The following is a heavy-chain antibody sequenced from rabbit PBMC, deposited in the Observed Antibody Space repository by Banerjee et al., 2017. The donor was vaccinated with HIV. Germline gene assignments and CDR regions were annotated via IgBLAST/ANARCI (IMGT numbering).Heavy chain of an antibody. J-gene: IGHJ6*01. D-gene: IGHD8-1*01. CDR2: AGAGSSDST. V-gene: IGHV1S45*01. Sequence: QEQLVESGGGLVKPEGSLKLSCTASGFSFNSGYDMCWVRQAPGKGLEWVACAGAGSSDSTYYATWAKGRFTISKTSSTTVTLQMTSLTAADTATYFCARDAGTSFSTYGMDLWGPGTLVTVS. CDR1: GFSFNSGYD. CDR3: ARDAGTSFSTYGMDL.